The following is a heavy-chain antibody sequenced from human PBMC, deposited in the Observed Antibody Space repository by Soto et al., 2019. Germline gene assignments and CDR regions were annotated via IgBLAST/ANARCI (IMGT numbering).Heavy chain of an antibody. CDR2: IYHGGTI. Sequence: SETLSLTCAVSGTSVNTDDWWNWVRQPPGKGLEWIGEIYHGGTIYYNPSLKSRVTISLDKSKNQISLKLTSLTAADTAVYYCPRHRNYYFDYWGQGTLVTVSS. J-gene: IGHJ4*02. CDR3: PRHRNYYFDY. D-gene: IGHD1-7*01. V-gene: IGHV4-4*02. CDR1: GTSVNTDDW.